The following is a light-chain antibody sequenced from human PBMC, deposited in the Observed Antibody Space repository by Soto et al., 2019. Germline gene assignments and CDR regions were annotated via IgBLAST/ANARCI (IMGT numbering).Light chain of an antibody. CDR2: DAF. V-gene: IGKV3-11*01. CDR1: QSVSNF. Sequence: EIVLTQSPATLSLSPGERATLACRASQSVSNFLAWYQQKPGQAPRLLISDAFNRATGIPARFSGSGSGTDFTLTISSLEPEDVAVYYCQQRSIWPRNTFGLGTKVDIK. J-gene: IGKJ2*01. CDR3: QQRSIWPRNT.